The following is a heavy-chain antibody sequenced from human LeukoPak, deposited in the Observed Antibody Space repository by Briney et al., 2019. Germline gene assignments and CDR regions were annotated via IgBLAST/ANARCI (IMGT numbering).Heavy chain of an antibody. D-gene: IGHD3-10*01. V-gene: IGHV3-33*06. CDR1: GFTFSSYG. CDR3: AKRGFADAFDI. J-gene: IGHJ3*02. CDR2: IWYDGSNK. Sequence: GGSLRLSCAASGFTFSSYGMHWVRQAPGKGLEWVAVIWYDGSNKYYADSVKGRFTISRDNSKNTLYLQTNSLRAEDTAVYYCAKRGFADAFDIWGQGTMVTVSS.